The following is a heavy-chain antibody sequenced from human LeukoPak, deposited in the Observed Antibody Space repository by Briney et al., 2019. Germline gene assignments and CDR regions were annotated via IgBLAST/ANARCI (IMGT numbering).Heavy chain of an antibody. CDR1: GFTFSSYG. D-gene: IGHD3-10*01. CDR3: AKVDITMVRGVILSDAFDI. J-gene: IGHJ3*02. CDR2: ISGSGGST. Sequence: GGTLRLSCAASGFTFSSYGMSWVRQAPGKGLEWVSAISGSGGSTYYADSVKGRFTISRDNSKNTLYLQMNSLRAEDTAVYYCAKVDITMVRGVILSDAFDIWGQGTMVTVSS. V-gene: IGHV3-23*01.